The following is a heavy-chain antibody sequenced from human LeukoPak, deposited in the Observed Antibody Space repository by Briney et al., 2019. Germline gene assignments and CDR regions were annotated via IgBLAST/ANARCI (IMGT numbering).Heavy chain of an antibody. CDR2: INHSGST. CDR1: GGSFSGYY. Sequence: SETLSLTCAVYGGSFSGYYWSWIRQPPGEGLEWIGEINHSGSTNYNPSLKSRVTISVDTSKNQFSLKLSSVTAADTAVYYCARGRRGTMIVVVTFDYWGQGTLVTVSS. D-gene: IGHD3-22*01. CDR3: ARGRRGTMIVVVTFDY. V-gene: IGHV4-34*01. J-gene: IGHJ4*02.